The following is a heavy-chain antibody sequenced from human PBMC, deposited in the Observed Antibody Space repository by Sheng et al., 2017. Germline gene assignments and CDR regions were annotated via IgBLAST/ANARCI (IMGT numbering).Heavy chain of an antibody. CDR1: GGSFSGYY. Sequence: QVQLQQWGAGLLKPSETLSLTCAVYGGSFSGYYWSWIRQPPGKGLEWIGEINHSGSTNYNPSLKSRVTISVDTSKNQFSLKLSSVTAADTAVYYCARVPYSSSWYYFDYWGQGTLVTVSS. V-gene: IGHV4-34*01. CDR3: ARVPYSSSWYYFDY. CDR2: INHSGST. D-gene: IGHD6-13*01. J-gene: IGHJ4*02.